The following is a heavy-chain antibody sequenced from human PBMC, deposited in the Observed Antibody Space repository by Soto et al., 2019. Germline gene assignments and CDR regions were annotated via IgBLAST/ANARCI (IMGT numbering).Heavy chain of an antibody. V-gene: IGHV3-23*01. Sequence: GSLRLSCAASGFTFSSYAMSWVRQAPGKGLEWVSAISGSGGSTYYADSVKGRFTISRDNSKNTLYLQMNSLRAEDTAVYYCAKDKGYYDSGKGAFDIWGQGTMVTVSS. CDR1: GFTFSSYA. J-gene: IGHJ3*02. CDR3: AKDKGYYDSGKGAFDI. D-gene: IGHD3-22*01. CDR2: ISGSGGST.